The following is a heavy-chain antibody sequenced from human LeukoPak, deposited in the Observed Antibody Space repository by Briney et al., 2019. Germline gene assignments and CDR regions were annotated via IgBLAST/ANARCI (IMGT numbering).Heavy chain of an antibody. Sequence: GESLKISCRGSGYKFTDYLIAWVRQMPGKGLEWMGVIYPDDSDTTYSPSFQGQVTMSVDKSITTAYLHWNTLRASDTAIYCATLLHSSSYVIWGQGTMITVSS. CDR3: ATLLHSSSYVI. D-gene: IGHD6-13*01. V-gene: IGHV5-51*01. CDR2: IYPDDSDT. CDR1: GYKFTDYL. J-gene: IGHJ3*02.